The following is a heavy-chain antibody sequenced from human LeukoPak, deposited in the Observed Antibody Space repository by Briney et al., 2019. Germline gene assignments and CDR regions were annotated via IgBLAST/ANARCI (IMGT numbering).Heavy chain of an antibody. D-gene: IGHD2-2*01. CDR2: TYYRSTWYN. CDR3: ARRLTQYDCFDP. CDR1: GDSVSSNSVT. J-gene: IGHJ5*02. Sequence: SQTLSLTCAISGDSVSSNSVTWNRIRQSPSRGLEWLGRTYYRSTWYNDYAVSVRGRITVNPDTSKNQFSLHLNSVTPEDTAVYYCARRLTQYDCFDPWGQGILVTVSS. V-gene: IGHV6-1*01.